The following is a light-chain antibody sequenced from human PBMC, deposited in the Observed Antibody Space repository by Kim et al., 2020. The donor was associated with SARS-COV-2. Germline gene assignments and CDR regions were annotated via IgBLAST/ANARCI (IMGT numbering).Light chain of an antibody. J-gene: IGLJ2*01. CDR2: GKS. CDR1: SLRRFY. Sequence: ALGQTVRLTCQGASLRRFYASWYWQKPGQAPVLVTYGKSDRPSGIPDRFSGSSSGDTASLTITAAQAEDEADYFCSSRDTSGNHVIFGGGTQLTVL. V-gene: IGLV3-19*01. CDR3: SSRDTSGNHVI.